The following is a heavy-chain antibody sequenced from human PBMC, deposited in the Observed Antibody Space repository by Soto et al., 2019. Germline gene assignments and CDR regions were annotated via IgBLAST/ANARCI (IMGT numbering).Heavy chain of an antibody. CDR1: GYTFTSYA. D-gene: IGHD2-2*01. CDR2: INAGNGNT. J-gene: IGHJ4*02. V-gene: IGHV1-3*01. Sequence: ASLKVSCKASGYTFTSYAMHWVRQAPGQRLEWMGWINAGNGNTKYSQKFQGRVTITRDTSASTAYMELSSLRSEDTAVYYCARGPSVVVPAAMVEHWELWGQGTLVTVSS. CDR3: ARGPSVVVPAAMVEHWEL.